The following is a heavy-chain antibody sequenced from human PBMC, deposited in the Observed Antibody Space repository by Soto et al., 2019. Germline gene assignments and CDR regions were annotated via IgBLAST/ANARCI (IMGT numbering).Heavy chain of an antibody. CDR2: ISSSGSNI. Sequence: GGSLRLPCAASGFTFSSYEMNWVRQAPGKGLEWVSYISSSGSNIYYADSVKGQFTISRDNTKNSLLLQMNSLRAEDTAVYYFAGVWSPYDKSGDYDYWGQGTLVTVSS. CDR1: GFTFSSYE. V-gene: IGHV3-48*03. D-gene: IGHD3-22*01. J-gene: IGHJ4*02. CDR3: AGVWSPYDKSGDYDY.